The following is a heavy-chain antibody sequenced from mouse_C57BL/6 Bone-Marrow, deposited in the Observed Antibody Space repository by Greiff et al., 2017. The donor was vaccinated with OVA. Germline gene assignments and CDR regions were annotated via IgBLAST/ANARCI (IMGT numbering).Heavy chain of an antibody. Sequence: ESGPGLVKPSQSLSLTCSVTGYSITSGYYWNWIRQFPGNKLEWMGYISYDGSNNYNPSLKNRISITRDTSKNQFFLKLNSVTTEDTATYYCAREGARSFAYWGQGTPVTVSA. CDR2: ISYDGSN. CDR3: AREGARSFAY. J-gene: IGHJ3*01. V-gene: IGHV3-6*01. CDR1: GYSITSGYY.